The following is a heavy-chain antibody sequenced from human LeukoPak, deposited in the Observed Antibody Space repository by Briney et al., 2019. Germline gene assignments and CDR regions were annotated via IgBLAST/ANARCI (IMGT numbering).Heavy chain of an antibody. D-gene: IGHD6-19*01. V-gene: IGHV2-5*08. J-gene: IGHJ4*02. Sequence: TLSLTCTVSGGSISSYYWSWIRQPPGKALEWLALIYWDDDKRYSPSLKSRLTITKDTSKNQVVLTMTNMDPVDTATYYCAHRLWQWLVFDYWGQGTLVTVSS. CDR2: IYWDDDK. CDR3: AHRLWQWLVFDY. CDR1: GGSISSYYW.